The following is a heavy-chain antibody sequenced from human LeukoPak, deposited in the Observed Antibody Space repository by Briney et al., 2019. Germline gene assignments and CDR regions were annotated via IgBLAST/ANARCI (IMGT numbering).Heavy chain of an antibody. CDR3: ASFPLVVVTATNAFDT. CDR2: ISGGSGTI. V-gene: IGHV3-48*04. J-gene: IGHJ3*02. CDR1: GFTFSIYS. Sequence: GGSLRLSCAASGFTFSIYSMNWVRQAPGKGLEWVSYISGGSGTIYYADSVKGRFTISRDNAKNSLYLQMSSLRAEDTAVYYCASFPLVVVTATNAFDTWGQGTMVTVSS. D-gene: IGHD2-21*02.